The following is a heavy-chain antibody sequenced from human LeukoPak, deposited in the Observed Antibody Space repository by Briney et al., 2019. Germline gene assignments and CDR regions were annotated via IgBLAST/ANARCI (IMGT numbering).Heavy chain of an antibody. CDR3: ARGTNWSPLDFDH. V-gene: IGHV3-7*01. D-gene: IGHD1-20*01. CDR1: RFIFSSYW. J-gene: IGHJ4*02. Sequence: GGSLRLSCATSRFIFSSYWMTWVRRTPGKGLEWVASINQDGSDKYYVDSVKGRFTISRDNAKKSLYLEMSSLRAEDTAVYYCARGTNWSPLDFDHWGQGTLVTVSS. CDR2: INQDGSDK.